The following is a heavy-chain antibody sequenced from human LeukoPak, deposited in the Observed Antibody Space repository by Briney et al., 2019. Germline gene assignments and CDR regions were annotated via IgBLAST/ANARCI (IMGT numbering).Heavy chain of an antibody. Sequence: PGVSLRLSCAASGFTFSDYYMSWIRQAPGKGLEWVSYISSSGSTIYYADSVKGRFTISRGNAKNSLYLQMNSLRAEDTAVYFCARVPYYYDSSGYWGYFDYWGQGTLVTVSS. D-gene: IGHD3-22*01. J-gene: IGHJ4*02. CDR2: ISSSGSTI. CDR1: GFTFSDYY. CDR3: ARVPYYYDSSGYWGYFDY. V-gene: IGHV3-11*04.